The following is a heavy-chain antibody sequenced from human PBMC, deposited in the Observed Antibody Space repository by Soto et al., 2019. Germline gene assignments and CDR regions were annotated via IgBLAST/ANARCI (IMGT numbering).Heavy chain of an antibody. CDR3: ARVPGYCSSTSCQQNWFAP. CDR1: GGSISSGGYY. Sequence: SETLSLTCTVSGGSISSGGYYWSWIRQHPGKGLEWIGYIYYSGSTYYNPSLKSRVTISVDTSKNQFSLKLSSVTAADTAVYYCARVPGYCSSTSCQQNWFAPWGQGTLDTVSS. V-gene: IGHV4-31*03. CDR2: IYYSGST. D-gene: IGHD2-2*01. J-gene: IGHJ5*02.